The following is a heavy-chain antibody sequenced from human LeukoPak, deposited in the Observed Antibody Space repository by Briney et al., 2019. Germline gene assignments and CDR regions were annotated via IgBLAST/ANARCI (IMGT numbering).Heavy chain of an antibody. CDR1: GFTFSSYS. Sequence: GGSLRLSCAASGFTFSSYSMNWVRQAPGKGLEWVSTISSSSSYIYYADSVKGRFTISRDNAKNSLYLQMNSLRAEDTAVYYCARGATYYYDSEGAFDIWGQGTMVTVSS. V-gene: IGHV3-21*01. J-gene: IGHJ3*02. CDR3: ARGATYYYDSEGAFDI. D-gene: IGHD3-22*01. CDR2: ISSSSSYI.